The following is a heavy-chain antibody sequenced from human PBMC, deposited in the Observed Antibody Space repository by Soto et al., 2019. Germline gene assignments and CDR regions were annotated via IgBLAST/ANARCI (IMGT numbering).Heavy chain of an antibody. CDR1: GFTFSSYD. V-gene: IGHV3-13*04. D-gene: IGHD2-15*01. Sequence: EVQLVESGGGLVQPGGSLRLSCAASGFTFSSYDMHWVRQATGKGLEWVSAIGTAGDTYYPGSVKGRFTISRENAKNSLXYQMNSLRAGDTAVYYCARDLRYCSGGSCYSDAFDIWGQGTMVTVSS. CDR3: ARDLRYCSGGSCYSDAFDI. CDR2: IGTAGDT. J-gene: IGHJ3*02.